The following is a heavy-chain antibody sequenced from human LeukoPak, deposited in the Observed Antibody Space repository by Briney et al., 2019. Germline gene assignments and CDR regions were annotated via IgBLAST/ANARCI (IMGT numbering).Heavy chain of an antibody. D-gene: IGHD3-22*01. CDR1: GFTFSSYA. V-gene: IGHV3-30*04. CDR3: ARRNHCDSKEIDY. CDR2: ISYDGSNK. J-gene: IGHJ4*02. Sequence: GRSLRLSCAASGFTFSSYAMHWVRQAPGKGLEWVAVISYDGSNKYYADSVKGRFTISRDNSKNTLYLQMNSLRAEDTAVYYCARRNHCDSKEIDYWGQGTLVTVSP.